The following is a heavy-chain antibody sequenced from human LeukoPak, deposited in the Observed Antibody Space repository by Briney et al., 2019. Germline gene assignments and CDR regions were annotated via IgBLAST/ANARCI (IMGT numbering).Heavy chain of an antibody. CDR3: TRQTFYSGNDWNLDY. D-gene: IGHD5-12*01. V-gene: IGHV3-73*01. CDR1: GFTFSDSA. J-gene: IGHJ4*02. Sequence: GGSLRLSCAASGFTFSDSAMHWFRQASGKGLEWVGRIRSKANSYATAYAASVEGRFTISRDDSKNTAYLQMNSLKTEDTAVYYCTRQTFYSGNDWNLDYWGQGTLVTVSS. CDR2: IRSKANSYAT.